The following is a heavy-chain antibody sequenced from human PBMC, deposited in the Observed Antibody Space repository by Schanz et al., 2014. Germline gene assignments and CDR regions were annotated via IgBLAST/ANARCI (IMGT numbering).Heavy chain of an antibody. CDR1: GYTFTSYY. J-gene: IGHJ3*02. CDR2: INPSVGNT. Sequence: QVQLVQSGAEVKKPGASVKVSCEASGYTFTSYYIHWFRQAPGQGLEWMGLINPSVGNTNYAQKFRGRVTMTADKSTSTVYMEVSGLRSEDTAVYFCARGPSTGAFDIWGQGTMVTVSS. CDR3: ARGPSTGAFDI. V-gene: IGHV1-46*03.